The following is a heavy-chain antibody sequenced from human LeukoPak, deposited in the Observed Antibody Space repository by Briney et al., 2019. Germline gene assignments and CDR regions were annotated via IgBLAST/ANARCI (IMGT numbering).Heavy chain of an antibody. J-gene: IGHJ4*02. Sequence: ASVKVSCKASGYTFTSYGISWVRQAPGQGLEWMGWISAYNGNTSYAQKLQGRVTMTTDTSTSTAYMELRSLRSDDTAVYYCARGRGPYYYDSSGPDYWGQGTLVTVSS. CDR2: ISAYNGNT. CDR3: ARGRGPYYYDSSGPDY. CDR1: GYTFTSYG. V-gene: IGHV1-18*01. D-gene: IGHD3-22*01.